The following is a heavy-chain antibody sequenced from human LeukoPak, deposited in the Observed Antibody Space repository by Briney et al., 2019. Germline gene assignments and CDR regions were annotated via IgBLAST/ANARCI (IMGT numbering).Heavy chain of an antibody. J-gene: IGHJ4*02. D-gene: IGHD3-22*01. CDR2: IYYSGST. CDR3: ARAPYYYDSSGYKNFDY. Sequence: SETLSLTCTVSGGSISSSSYYWGWIRQPPGKGLEGIGSIYYSGSTYYNPSLKSRVTISVDTSKNQFSLKLSSVTAADTAVYYCARAPYYYDSSGYKNFDYWGQGTLVTVSS. CDR1: GGSISSSSYY. V-gene: IGHV4-39*07.